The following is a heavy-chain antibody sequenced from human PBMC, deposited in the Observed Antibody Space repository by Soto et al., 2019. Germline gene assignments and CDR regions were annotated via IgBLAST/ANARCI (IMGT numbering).Heavy chain of an antibody. J-gene: IGHJ3*02. D-gene: IGHD3-22*01. CDR1: GFTFSNAW. V-gene: IGHV3-15*01. CDR3: TKADYYDSSGYRKHDAFDI. CDR2: IKSKTDGGTT. Sequence: GGSLRLSCAASGFTFSNAWMSWVRQDPGKGLEWVGRIKSKTDGGTTDYAAPVKGRFTISRDDSKNTLYLQMNSLKTEDTAVYYCTKADYYDSSGYRKHDAFDIWGQGTMVTVSS.